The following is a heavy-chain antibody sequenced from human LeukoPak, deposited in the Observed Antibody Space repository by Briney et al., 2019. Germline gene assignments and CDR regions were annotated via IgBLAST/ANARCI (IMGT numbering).Heavy chain of an antibody. J-gene: IGHJ3*02. CDR3: ARAVKWELRAFDI. D-gene: IGHD1-26*01. CDR1: GGSISSSSYY. CDR2: IYYSGST. Sequence: SETLPLTCTVSGGSISSSSYYWGWIRQPPGKGLEWIGSIYYSGSTYYNPSLKSRVTISVDTSKNQFSLKLSSVTAADTAVYYCARAVKWELRAFDIWGQGTMVSVSS. V-gene: IGHV4-39*07.